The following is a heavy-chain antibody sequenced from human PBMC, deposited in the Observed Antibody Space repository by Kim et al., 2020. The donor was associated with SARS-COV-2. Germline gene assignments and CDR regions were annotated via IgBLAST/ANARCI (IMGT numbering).Heavy chain of an antibody. CDR3: AKITSSGWDDVDY. V-gene: IGHV3-30*18. Sequence: GGSLRLSCAASGFTFSSYGMHWVRQAPGKGLEWVAVISYDGSNKYYADAVKGLFTISRDNSKNTLYLQMNSLRAEDTAVYYCAKITSSGWDDVDYWGHGT. D-gene: IGHD6-19*01. CDR2: ISYDGSNK. CDR1: GFTFSSYG. J-gene: IGHJ4*01.